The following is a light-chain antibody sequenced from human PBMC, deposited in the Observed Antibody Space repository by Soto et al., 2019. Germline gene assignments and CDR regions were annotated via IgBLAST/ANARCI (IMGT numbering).Light chain of an antibody. CDR3: QSYDSTLCARYV. V-gene: IGLV1-40*01. J-gene: IGLJ1*01. Sequence: QSVLTQPPSVSGAPGQRVTISCTGSSSNIGAGYDVHWYQQRPGTAPKLLIFGNINRPSGVPDRFSGSKSGTAASLAITGLQAEDEGDYYCQSYDSTLCARYVFGTGTKV. CDR2: GNI. CDR1: SSNIGAGYD.